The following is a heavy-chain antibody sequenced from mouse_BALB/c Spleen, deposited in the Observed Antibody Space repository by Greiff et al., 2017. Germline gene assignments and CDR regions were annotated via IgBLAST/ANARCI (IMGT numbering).Heavy chain of an antibody. CDR3: TRDGGNYGFDY. J-gene: IGHJ2*01. CDR1: GFTFSSYT. V-gene: IGHV5-6-4*01. Sequence: EVHLVESGGGLVKPGGSLKLSCAASGFTFSSYTMSWVRQTPEKRLEWVATISSGGSYTYYPDSVKGRFTISRDNAKNTLYLQMSSLKSEDTAMYYCTRDGGNYGFDYWGQGTTLTVSS. D-gene: IGHD2-1*01. CDR2: ISSGGSYT.